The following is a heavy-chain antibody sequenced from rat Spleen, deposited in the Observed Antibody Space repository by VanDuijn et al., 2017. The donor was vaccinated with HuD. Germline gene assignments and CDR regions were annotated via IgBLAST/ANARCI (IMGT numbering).Heavy chain of an antibody. J-gene: IGHJ4*01. Sequence: EVQLVESGGGLVQPGRSLKLSCAASGFTLSNYGMHWIRQAPTRGLEWVATISYDGSSTYYRDSVKGRFTISRDNAKSTLYLQMDSLRSEDTATYYCARWGYNLYVMDAWGQGASVTVSS. CDR3: ARWGYNLYVMDA. V-gene: IGHV5-29*01. CDR1: GFTLSNYG. D-gene: IGHD1-5*01. CDR2: ISYDGSST.